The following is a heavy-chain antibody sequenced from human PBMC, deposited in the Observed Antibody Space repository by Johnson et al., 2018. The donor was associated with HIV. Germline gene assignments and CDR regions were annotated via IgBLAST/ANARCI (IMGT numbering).Heavy chain of an antibody. V-gene: IGHV3-30*04. J-gene: IGHJ3*02. CDR1: GFTFSSYA. CDR3: AREVRGPRGGFDI. D-gene: IGHD3-10*01. CDR2: ISYDGSIK. Sequence: VQLVESGGGVVQPGRSLRLSCAASGFTFSSYAMHWVRQAPGKGLEWVAVISYDGSIKYYADSVKGRFTISRDNSKNTVYLQMNSLRAEDTAVYYCAREVRGPRGGFDIWGQGTMVTVSS.